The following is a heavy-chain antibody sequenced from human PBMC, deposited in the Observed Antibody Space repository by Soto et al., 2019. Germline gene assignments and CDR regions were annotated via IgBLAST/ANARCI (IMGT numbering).Heavy chain of an antibody. V-gene: IGHV1-69*13. Sequence: GASVKVSCKASGGTFSSYAISWVRQAPGQGLEWMGGIIPIFGTANYAQKFQGRVTITADESTSTAYMELSSLRSEDTAVYYCARDSPIGAVAGEFDYWGQGTLVTVS. CDR1: GGTFSSYA. D-gene: IGHD6-19*01. CDR3: ARDSPIGAVAGEFDY. J-gene: IGHJ4*02. CDR2: IIPIFGTA.